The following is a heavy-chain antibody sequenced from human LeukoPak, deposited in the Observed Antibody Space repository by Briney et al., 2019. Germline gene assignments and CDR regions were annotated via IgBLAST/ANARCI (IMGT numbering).Heavy chain of an antibody. Sequence: SETLSLTCTVSGGSISSYYWSWIRQPPGKGLEWLGYIYYSGSTNYNPSLKSRVTISVDTSKNQFSLKLSSVTAADTAVYYCARRSMDCSGGSCYLDYWGQGTLVTVSS. CDR2: IYYSGST. J-gene: IGHJ4*02. V-gene: IGHV4-59*08. D-gene: IGHD2-15*01. CDR3: ARRSMDCSGGSCYLDY. CDR1: GGSISSYY.